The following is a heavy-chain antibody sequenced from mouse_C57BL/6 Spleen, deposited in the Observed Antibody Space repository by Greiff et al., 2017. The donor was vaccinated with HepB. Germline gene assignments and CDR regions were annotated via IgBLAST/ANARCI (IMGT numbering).Heavy chain of an antibody. D-gene: IGHD1-1*01. V-gene: IGHV14-2*01. CDR2: IDPEDGET. CDR3: ATDYGSSPWFAY. J-gene: IGHJ3*01. Sequence: EVNLVESGAELVKPGASVKLSCTASGFNIKDYYMHWVKQRTEQGLEWIGRIDPEDGETKYAPKFQGKATITADTSSNTAYLQLSSLTSEDTAVYYCATDYGSSPWFAYWGQGTLVTVSA. CDR1: GFNIKDYY.